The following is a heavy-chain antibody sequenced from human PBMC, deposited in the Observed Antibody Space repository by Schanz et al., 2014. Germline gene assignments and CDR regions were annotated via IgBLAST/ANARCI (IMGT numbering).Heavy chain of an antibody. CDR2: ISSDGSKK. V-gene: IGHV3-33*05. Sequence: QVQLVESGGGVVQPERSLRLSCAASGFNFANHAIHWVRQGQGNGLQWVAVISSDGSKKLYADSVKARFTISRDNSRNTVYLQMSSLRAEDTAVYYCVKDDRGDVVVVAANYWGQGAQVIVSS. CDR1: GFNFANHA. J-gene: IGHJ4*02. D-gene: IGHD2-15*01. CDR3: VKDDRGDVVVVAANY.